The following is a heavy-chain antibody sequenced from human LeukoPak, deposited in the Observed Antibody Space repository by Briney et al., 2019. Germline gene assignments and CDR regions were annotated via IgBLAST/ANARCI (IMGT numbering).Heavy chain of an antibody. V-gene: IGHV3-30*04. Sequence: GGSLRLSCAASGFTFSSYAMHWVRQAPGKGLEWVAVISYDGSNKYYADSVKGRFTISRDNSKNTLYLQMNSLRAEDTAVYYCARDRGVYSGLDYWGQGTLVTVSS. D-gene: IGHD5-12*01. CDR3: ARDRGVYSGLDY. J-gene: IGHJ4*02. CDR1: GFTFSSYA. CDR2: ISYDGSNK.